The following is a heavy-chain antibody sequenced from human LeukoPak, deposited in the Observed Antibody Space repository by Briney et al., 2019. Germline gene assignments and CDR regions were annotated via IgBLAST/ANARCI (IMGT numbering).Heavy chain of an antibody. V-gene: IGHV3-30*04. D-gene: IGHD1-1*01. CDR1: GFTFSSYA. Sequence: GGSLRLSCAASGFTFSSYAMHWVRQAPGKGLEWVAVISYDGSNKYYADSVKGRFTISRDNSKNTLYLQMNSLRVEDTAVYYCARDPYNWNAFDIWGQGTMVTVSS. J-gene: IGHJ3*02. CDR2: ISYDGSNK. CDR3: ARDPYNWNAFDI.